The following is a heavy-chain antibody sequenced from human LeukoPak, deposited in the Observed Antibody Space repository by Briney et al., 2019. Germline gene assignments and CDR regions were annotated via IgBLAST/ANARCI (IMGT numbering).Heavy chain of an antibody. CDR2: ISWNSGSV. V-gene: IGHV3-9*01. CDR1: GFTFSDYA. J-gene: IGHJ6*02. Sequence: GGSLRLSSAASGFTFSDYAMHWVRHAPGKGLEWGSGISWNSGSVGYADSVKGRFTISRDNAKNSLYLQMNSLRAEDTALYYCTKDIKRDYLYGMDVWGQGTTVTVSS. CDR3: TKDIKRDYLYGMDV.